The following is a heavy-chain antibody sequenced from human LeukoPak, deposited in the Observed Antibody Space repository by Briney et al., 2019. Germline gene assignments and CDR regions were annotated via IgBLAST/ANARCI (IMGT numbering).Heavy chain of an antibody. CDR2: IAATSGST. CDR1: GFTFSSYG. Sequence: QPGGSLRLSCAASGFTFSSYGMNWVRQAPGKGLEWVSSIAATSGSTYYADSVKGRFSISRDNAKNTLYLQMNSLRAEDTALYYCAKAAYGDYVNWFDPWGQGTLVTVSS. D-gene: IGHD4-17*01. J-gene: IGHJ5*02. CDR3: AKAAYGDYVNWFDP. V-gene: IGHV3-23*01.